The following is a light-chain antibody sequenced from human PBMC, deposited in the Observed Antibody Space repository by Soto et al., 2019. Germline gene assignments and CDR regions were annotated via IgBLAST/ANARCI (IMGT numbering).Light chain of an antibody. J-gene: IGLJ1*01. Sequence: QSALTHPPSVSGSPGQSVTISCPGTSSDVGAYNFVSWYQQHPGKAPKLVLFDVSQRPSGVPDRFSGSKSGSTASLTISGLQPEDEADYYCCSYGGSFYVIGTGTKLTVL. CDR3: CSYGGSFYV. CDR2: DVS. V-gene: IGLV2-11*01. CDR1: SSDVGAYNF.